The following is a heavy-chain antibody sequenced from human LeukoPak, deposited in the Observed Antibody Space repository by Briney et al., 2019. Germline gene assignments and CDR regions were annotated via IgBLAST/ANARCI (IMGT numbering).Heavy chain of an antibody. V-gene: IGHV3-21*01. CDR1: GFTFSDYD. CDR3: GRAFPPLRTSSAWDL. D-gene: IGHD1-26*01. J-gene: IGHJ4*02. Sequence: PGGSLRLSCSASGFTFSDYDMNWVRQAPGKGLEWVSSISGLSSYTYYGESVKGRFSISRDNAKNSLYLQMNSLGAEDTATYYCGRAFPPLRTSSAWDLWGQGTMVTVSS. CDR2: ISGLSSYT.